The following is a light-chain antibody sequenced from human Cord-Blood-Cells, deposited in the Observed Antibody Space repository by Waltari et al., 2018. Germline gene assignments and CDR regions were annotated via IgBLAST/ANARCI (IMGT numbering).Light chain of an antibody. V-gene: IGKV1-8*01. CDR3: QQYYSYPPCT. J-gene: IGKJ2*02. CDR1: QGISSY. CDR2: AAS. Sequence: AIRMTQSPSSFSASTGDRVTITCRASQGISSYLAWYQQKPGKAPKLLIYAASTLQSGVPSRFSGSGSGTDVNLTISCLQSEDFATYYCQQYYSYPPCTFGQGTKLEIK.